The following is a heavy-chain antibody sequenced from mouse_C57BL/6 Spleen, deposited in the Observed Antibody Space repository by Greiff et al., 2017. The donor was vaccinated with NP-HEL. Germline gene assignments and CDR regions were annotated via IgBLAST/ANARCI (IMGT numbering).Heavy chain of an antibody. CDR1: GYTFTDYY. J-gene: IGHJ4*01. V-gene: IGHV1-19*01. D-gene: IGHD2-5*01. CDR2: INPYNGGT. Sequence: EVQLQESGPVLVKPGASVKMSCKASGYTFTDYYMNWVKQSHGKSLEWIGVINPYNGGTSYNQKFKGKATLTVDKSSSTAYMELNSLTSEDSAVYYCARFYSKRGYYAMDYWGQGTSVTVSS. CDR3: ARFYSKRGYYAMDY.